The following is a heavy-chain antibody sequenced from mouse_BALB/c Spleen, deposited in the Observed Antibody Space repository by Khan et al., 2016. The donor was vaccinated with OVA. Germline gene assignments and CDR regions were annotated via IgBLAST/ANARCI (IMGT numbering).Heavy chain of an antibody. CDR1: GYTFTSTW. CDR3: ARDRIDY. J-gene: IGHJ2*01. V-gene: IGHV1-7*01. CDR2: INPPSGYT. Sequence: QVQLKESGAELAKPGASVKMSCKASGYTFTSTWMPWINKGPGRGLDWIGTINPPSGYTDYNQKFKDKATLTADKSSSTAYMQLSSLTSDDSAVYYCARDRIDYWGQGTALTVSS.